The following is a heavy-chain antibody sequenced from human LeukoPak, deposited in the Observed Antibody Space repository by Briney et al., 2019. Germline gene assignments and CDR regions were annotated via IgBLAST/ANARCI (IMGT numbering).Heavy chain of an antibody. J-gene: IGHJ4*02. V-gene: IGHV3-7*05. Sequence: GGSLRLSCAASGFTLSSYWMSWVRQAPGKGLGWVANIMQDGSEKYYVDSVKGRFTISRNNAKNSLYLQMNSLRAEDTAVYYCARDSCSTTTCYRYFDYWGQGTLVTVSS. CDR1: GFTLSSYW. CDR2: IMQDGSEK. CDR3: ARDSCSTTTCYRYFDY. D-gene: IGHD2-2*02.